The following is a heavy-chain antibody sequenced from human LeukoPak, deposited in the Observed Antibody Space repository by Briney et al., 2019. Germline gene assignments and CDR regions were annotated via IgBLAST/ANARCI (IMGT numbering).Heavy chain of an antibody. Sequence: ASVKVSCKASGYTFTSYGISWVRQAPGQGLEWMGWISAYNGNTNYAQKLQGRVTMTTDTSTSTAYMELSSLRSEDTAVYYCARGGSSGYYSNDAFDIWGQGTMVTVSS. CDR2: ISAYNGNT. V-gene: IGHV1-18*01. CDR1: GYTFTSYG. CDR3: ARGGSSGYYSNDAFDI. J-gene: IGHJ3*02. D-gene: IGHD3-22*01.